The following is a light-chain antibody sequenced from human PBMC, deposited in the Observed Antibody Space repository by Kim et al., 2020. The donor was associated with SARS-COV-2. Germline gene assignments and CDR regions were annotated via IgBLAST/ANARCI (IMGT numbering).Light chain of an antibody. CDR1: QSVSSSY. Sequence: EIVLTQSPGTLSLSPGERVTLSCSASQSVSSSYLAWYQQKPDQAPRLLIYGASSRAAGIPDRFSGSGSGTDFTLTISRLEPEDFAVYYCHQYGSSPSTFGQGTKVEI. CDR2: GAS. V-gene: IGKV3-20*01. CDR3: HQYGSSPST. J-gene: IGKJ2*02.